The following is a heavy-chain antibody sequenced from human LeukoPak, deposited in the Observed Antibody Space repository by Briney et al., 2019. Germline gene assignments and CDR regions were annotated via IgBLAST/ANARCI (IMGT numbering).Heavy chain of an antibody. V-gene: IGHV3-23*01. CDR1: GFTFSSYA. CDR2: ISGSGGST. CDR3: AKLQMENSRWTGPHYGMDV. D-gene: IGHD4-4*01. J-gene: IGHJ6*02. Sequence: PGGSLRLSCAASGFTFSSYAMSWVRQAPGKGLEWVSAISGSGGSTYYADSVKGRFTISRDNSKNTLYLQMNSLRAEDTAVYYCAKLQMENSRWTGPHYGMDVWGQGTTVTVSS.